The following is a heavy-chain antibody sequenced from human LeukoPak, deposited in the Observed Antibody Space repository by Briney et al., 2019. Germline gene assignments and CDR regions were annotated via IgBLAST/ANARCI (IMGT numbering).Heavy chain of an antibody. V-gene: IGHV4-39*07. CDR2: IYYSGST. D-gene: IGHD5-18*01. Sequence: PETLSLTCTVSGGSISSSSYYWGWIRQPPGKGLEWIGSIYYSGSTNYNPSLKSRVTISVDTSKNQFSLKLSSVTAADTAVYYCARATYSYGLFFDYWGQGTLVTVSS. CDR1: GGSISSSSYY. CDR3: ARATYSYGLFFDY. J-gene: IGHJ4*02.